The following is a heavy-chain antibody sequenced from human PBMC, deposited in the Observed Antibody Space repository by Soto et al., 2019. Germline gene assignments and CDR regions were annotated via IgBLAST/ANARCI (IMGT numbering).Heavy chain of an antibody. CDR1: GYTFSGFY. CDR2: INPNSGGT. Sequence: SVKVSCQASGYTFSGFYMHWVRQAPGQGLEWMGWINPNSGGTKSSEKFQGRVTMTRDTSISTAYMELSRLTSDDTAVYYCASAAVTGTAGLDFWGQGTQVTVSS. D-gene: IGHD6-19*01. J-gene: IGHJ4*02. V-gene: IGHV1-2*02. CDR3: ASAAVTGTAGLDF.